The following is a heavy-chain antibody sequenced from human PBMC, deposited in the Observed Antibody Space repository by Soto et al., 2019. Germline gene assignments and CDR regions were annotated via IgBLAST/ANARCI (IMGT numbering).Heavy chain of an antibody. Sequence: GGSLRLSCEVSGFTFSTFDMYWVRQAPGKGLEWVAVISKDGNIKNYVDSVKGRFSISRDNSKNTVYLQMISPRTEDTAVYYCARKTPLGRYVEWPQVFEGHGMDVWGRGTTVTVSS. CDR1: GFTFSTFD. V-gene: IGHV3-30*03. CDR3: ARKTPLGRYVEWPQVFEGHGMDV. CDR2: ISKDGNIK. D-gene: IGHD3-3*01. J-gene: IGHJ6*02.